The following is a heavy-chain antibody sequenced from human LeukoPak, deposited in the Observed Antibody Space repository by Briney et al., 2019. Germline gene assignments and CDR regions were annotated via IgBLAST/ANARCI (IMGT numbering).Heavy chain of an antibody. V-gene: IGHV3-30*02. D-gene: IGHD2-15*01. CDR2: IRYDGRNK. CDR1: GFTFSSYG. CDR3: AKDIDYGDY. J-gene: IGHJ4*02. Sequence: GGSLRLSCAASGFTFSSYGMHWVRQAPGKGLEWVAFIRYDGRNKYYADSVKGRFTISRDNSKNTLYLQMNSLRAEDTAVYYCAKDIDYGDYWGQGTLVTVSS.